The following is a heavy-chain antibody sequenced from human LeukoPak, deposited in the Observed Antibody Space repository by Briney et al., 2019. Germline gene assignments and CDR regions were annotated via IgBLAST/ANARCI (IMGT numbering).Heavy chain of an antibody. CDR3: ARESMVRGVITP. J-gene: IGHJ5*02. CDR1: GFTFSSYS. D-gene: IGHD3-10*01. CDR2: ISSSSSTI. Sequence: GGSLRLSCAASGFTFSSYSMNWVRQAPGKGLEWVSYISSSSSTIYYADSVKGRFTISRDNAKDSLYLQMNSLRAEDTAVYYCARESMVRGVITPWGQGTLVTVSS. V-gene: IGHV3-48*04.